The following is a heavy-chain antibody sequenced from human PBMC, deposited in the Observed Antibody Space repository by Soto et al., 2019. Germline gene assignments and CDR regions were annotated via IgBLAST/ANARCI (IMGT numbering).Heavy chain of an antibody. Sequence: GGSLRLSCAASGFTFSSYEMNWVRQAPGKGLGWVSYISSSGNTIYYADSVQGRFTISRDNAKNSLYLQMNSLRAEDTAVYYCATYRWGSSIDYWGQGTLVTVSS. J-gene: IGHJ4*02. D-gene: IGHD3-16*01. CDR3: ATYRWGSSIDY. CDR1: GFTFSSYE. CDR2: ISSSGNTI. V-gene: IGHV3-48*03.